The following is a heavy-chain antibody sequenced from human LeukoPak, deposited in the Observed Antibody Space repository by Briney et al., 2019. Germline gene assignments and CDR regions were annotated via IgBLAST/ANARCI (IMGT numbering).Heavy chain of an antibody. D-gene: IGHD3-22*01. CDR3: ARDVPQGLTKIVVVDAFDI. J-gene: IGHJ3*02. CDR1: GYTFTSYA. V-gene: IGHV1-69*13. Sequence: SVKVSCKASGYTFTSYAINWVRQAPGQGLEWMGGIIPIFGTANYAQKFQGRVTITADESTSTAYMELSSLRSEDTAVYYCARDVPQGLTKIVVVDAFDIWGQGTMVTVSS. CDR2: IIPIFGTA.